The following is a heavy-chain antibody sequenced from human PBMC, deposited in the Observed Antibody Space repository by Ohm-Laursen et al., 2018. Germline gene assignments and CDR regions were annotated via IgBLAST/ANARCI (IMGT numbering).Heavy chain of an antibody. CDR2: IYYSGTT. J-gene: IGHJ4*02. Sequence: GTLSLTCTVSGGSVSSRVYYWSWIRKPPGKGLQWIGYIYYSGTTNYNPSLKSRVTISLDTSKSQFSLRLSSVTAADTAVYYCARGRYGSGSYSLDYWGQGTLVTVSS. D-gene: IGHD3-10*01. CDR3: ARGRYGSGSYSLDY. V-gene: IGHV4-61*08. CDR1: GGSVSSRVYY.